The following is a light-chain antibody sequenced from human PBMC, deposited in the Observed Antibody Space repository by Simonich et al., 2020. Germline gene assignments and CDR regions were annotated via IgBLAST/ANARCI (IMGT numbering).Light chain of an antibody. CDR3: QQYYSTPLT. V-gene: IGKV4-1*01. Sequence: DIVMTQSPDSLAVSLGERATINCKSSQSVLYSSNNNNYLAWYQQNPGQPPKLLIYWASTRESGVTDRFSGSGSGTDFTLTISSLQAEDVAVYYCQQYYSTPLTFGGGTKVEIK. J-gene: IGKJ4*01. CDR2: WAS. CDR1: QSVLYSSNNNNY.